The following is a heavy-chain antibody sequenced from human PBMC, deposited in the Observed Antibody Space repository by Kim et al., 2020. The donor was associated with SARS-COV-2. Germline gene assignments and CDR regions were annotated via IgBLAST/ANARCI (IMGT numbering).Heavy chain of an antibody. V-gene: IGHV3-30-3*01. CDR1: GFTFSSYA. CDR2: ISYDGSNK. J-gene: IGHJ3*02. D-gene: IGHD3-22*01. CDR3: ARDLYDSSGYYRDAFDI. Sequence: GGSLRLSCAASGFTFSSYAMHWVRQAPGKGLEWVAVISYDGSNKYYADSVKGRFTISRDNSKNTLYLQMNSLRAEDTAVYYCARDLYDSSGYYRDAFDIWGQGTMVTVSS.